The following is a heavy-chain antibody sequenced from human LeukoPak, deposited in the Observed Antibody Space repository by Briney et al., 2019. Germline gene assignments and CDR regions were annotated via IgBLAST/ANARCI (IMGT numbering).Heavy chain of an antibody. Sequence: PGGSLRLSCEASGFTFDAYAMHWVRQAPGKGLEWVSLINKDGSATYTISRDNSKNSLYLQMNSLRSEDTALYYCATWAFYHSLDVWGQGTTVTVSS. J-gene: IGHJ6*02. CDR2: INKDGSAT. CDR3: ATWAFYHSLDV. D-gene: IGHD1-26*01. V-gene: IGHV3-43*02. CDR1: GFTFDAYA.